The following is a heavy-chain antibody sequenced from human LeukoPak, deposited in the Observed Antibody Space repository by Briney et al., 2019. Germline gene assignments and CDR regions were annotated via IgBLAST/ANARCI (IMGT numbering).Heavy chain of an antibody. Sequence: ASVKVSCKASGYTFTSYDINWVRQATGQGLEWMGWMNPNSGNTGYAQKFQGRVTMTRNTSISTAYMELSSLRSEDTAVYYCARGGYDYAWGSYRYFDYWSQGTLVTVSS. CDR2: MNPNSGNT. D-gene: IGHD3-16*02. V-gene: IGHV1-8*01. CDR1: GYTFTSYD. J-gene: IGHJ4*02. CDR3: ARGGYDYAWGSYRYFDY.